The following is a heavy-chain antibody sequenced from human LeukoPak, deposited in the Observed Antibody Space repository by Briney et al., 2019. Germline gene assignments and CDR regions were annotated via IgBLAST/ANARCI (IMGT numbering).Heavy chain of an antibody. J-gene: IGHJ4*02. CDR2: IILIFGTA. D-gene: IGHD3-22*01. Sequence: SVKVSCKASGGTFSSYAISWVRQAPGQGLGGMGGIILIFGTANYAQKFQGRVTITADESMSTAYMELSSLRSEDTAVYYCARVRSDYDSSGVFDYWGQGTLVTVSS. V-gene: IGHV1-69*13. CDR1: GGTFSSYA. CDR3: ARVRSDYDSSGVFDY.